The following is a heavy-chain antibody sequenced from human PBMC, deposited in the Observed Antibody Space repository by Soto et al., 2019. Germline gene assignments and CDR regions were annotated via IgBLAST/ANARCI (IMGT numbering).Heavy chain of an antibody. CDR1: GGSIGSYA. CDR3: ARSRQSYDSSGYYPFDY. D-gene: IGHD3-22*01. Sequence: AVKVSWEDSGGSIGSYAFSWVRQAPGQGLEWMGGIIPIFGTANYAQKFQGRVTITADESTSTAYMELSSLRSEDTAVYYCARSRQSYDSSGYYPFDYWG. J-gene: IGHJ4*01. V-gene: IGHV1-69*13. CDR2: IIPIFGTA.